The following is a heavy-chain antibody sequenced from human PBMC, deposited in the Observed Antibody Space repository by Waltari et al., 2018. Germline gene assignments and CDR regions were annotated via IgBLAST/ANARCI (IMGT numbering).Heavy chain of an antibody. Sequence: QVQLVQSGAEVEKPGASVKVSCMTSGYTFTNYGIHWVRQAPGQRLEWMGWINTDNGDTQFSPKFQIRVTFTRDTFACTVYMELSSLTSEDTAVYYCARGLHRTAWIVDYWGQGTLVTVSS. J-gene: IGHJ4*02. V-gene: IGHV1-3*04. CDR3: ARGLHRTAWIVDY. CDR1: GYTFTNYG. CDR2: INTDNGDT. D-gene: IGHD1-1*01.